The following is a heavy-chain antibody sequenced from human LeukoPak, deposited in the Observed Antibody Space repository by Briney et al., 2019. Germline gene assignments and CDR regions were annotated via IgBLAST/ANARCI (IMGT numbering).Heavy chain of an antibody. J-gene: IGHJ5*02. CDR3: ARDVHGWGPFDP. Sequence: SETLSLTCTVSGGSIRNGGYYWSWIRQHPGKGLEWIGYIYNSGNTYYNPSLKSRVTISEDTSKNQFSLKLSSVTAADTAVYYCARDVHGWGPFDPWGQGTLVTVSS. D-gene: IGHD1-26*01. CDR2: IYNSGNT. CDR1: GGSIRNGGYY. V-gene: IGHV4-31*03.